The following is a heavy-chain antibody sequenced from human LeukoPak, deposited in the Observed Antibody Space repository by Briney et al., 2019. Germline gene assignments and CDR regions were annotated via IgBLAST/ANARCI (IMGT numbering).Heavy chain of an antibody. CDR1: GGSISSSSYN. D-gene: IGHD6-6*01. J-gene: IGHJ1*01. Sequence: SETLSLTCTVSGGSISSSSYNWGWIRQPPGKGLEWIGGIYYSGSTYYNPSLKSRVTISVDTSKNQFSLKLSSVTAADTAVYYCARPSTKYSSSSGYFQHWGQGTLVTVSS. CDR2: IYYSGST. V-gene: IGHV4-39*01. CDR3: ARPSTKYSSSSGYFQH.